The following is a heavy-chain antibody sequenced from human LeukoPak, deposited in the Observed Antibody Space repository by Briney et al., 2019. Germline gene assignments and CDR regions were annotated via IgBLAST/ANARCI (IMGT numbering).Heavy chain of an antibody. CDR1: GYTFTSYY. J-gene: IGHJ4*02. CDR2: INPSGGST. V-gene: IGHV1-46*01. D-gene: IGHD6-19*01. Sequence: ASVKLSCKASGYTFTSYYMHWVRQAPGQGLEWMGIINPSGGSTSYAQKFQGRVTMTRDMSTSTVYMELSSLRSEDTAVYYCARADSEWLIEWGFDYWGQGTLVTVSS. CDR3: ARADSEWLIEWGFDY.